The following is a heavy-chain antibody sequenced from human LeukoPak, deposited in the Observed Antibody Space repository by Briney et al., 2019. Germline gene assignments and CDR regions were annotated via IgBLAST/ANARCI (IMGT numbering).Heavy chain of an antibody. CDR1: GYTFTGYY. V-gene: IGHV1-2*02. CDR2: TNPNSGGT. D-gene: IGHD6-13*01. J-gene: IGHJ5*02. CDR3: ARGMIAAARGWFDP. Sequence: ASVKVSCKASGYTFTGYYMHWVRQAPGQGLEWMGWTNPNSGGTNYAQKFQGRVTMTRDTSISTAYMELSRLRSDDTAVYYCARGMIAAARGWFDPWGQGTLVTVSS.